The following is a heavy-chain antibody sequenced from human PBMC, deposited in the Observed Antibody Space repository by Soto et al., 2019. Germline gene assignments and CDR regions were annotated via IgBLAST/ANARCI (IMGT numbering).Heavy chain of an antibody. CDR1: GGSISSYY. CDR2: INYSGST. D-gene: IGHD1-1*01. Sequence: PSETLSLTCTVSGGSISSYYWSWIRQPPGKGLEWIGKINYSGSTDYSPSLKSRVTISVDTSGKQFSLTLTSVTAADTAVYFCARGSGPPVHRTYLFDYWGQGIVVTVSS. V-gene: IGHV4-59*12. J-gene: IGHJ4*02. CDR3: ARGSGPPVHRTYLFDY.